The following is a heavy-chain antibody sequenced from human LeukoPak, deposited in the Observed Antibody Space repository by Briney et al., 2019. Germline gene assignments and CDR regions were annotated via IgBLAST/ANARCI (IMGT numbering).Heavy chain of an antibody. CDR2: ISSNGGST. Sequence: GESLRLSCAASGFTFSSYAMHWVRQAPGKGLEYVSAISSNGGSTYYANSVKGRFTISRDNSKNALYLQMGSLRAEDMAVYYCASIGPPSSGDDYWGQGTLVTVSS. D-gene: IGHD6-19*01. V-gene: IGHV3-64*01. CDR3: ASIGPPSSGDDY. CDR1: GFTFSSYA. J-gene: IGHJ4*02.